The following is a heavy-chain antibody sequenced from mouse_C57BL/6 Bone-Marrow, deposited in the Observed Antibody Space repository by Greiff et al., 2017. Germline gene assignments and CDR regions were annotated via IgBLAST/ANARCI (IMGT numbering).Heavy chain of an antibody. CDR3: ARRGDCYRTFAIDY. Sequence: QVQLQQSGAELVRPGTSVKMSCKASGYTFTNYWIGWAKQRPGHGLEWIGDIYPGGGYTNSNEKFKGKAPLTADKSSITADMQSSSPTSQHSAIYYWARRGDCYRTFAIDYWGQGTSLTVSS. V-gene: IGHV1-63*01. D-gene: IGHD2-3*01. CDR2: IYPGGGYT. J-gene: IGHJ2*02. CDR1: GYTFTNYW.